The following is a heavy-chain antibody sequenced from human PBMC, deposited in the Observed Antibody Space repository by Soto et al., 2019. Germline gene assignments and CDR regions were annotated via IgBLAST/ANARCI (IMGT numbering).Heavy chain of an antibody. CDR2: IYYSGST. Sequence: PSETLSLTCTVSGGSISSSSYYWGWIRQPPGKGLEWIGSIYYSGSTYYNPSLKSRVTISVDTSKDQFSLKLSSVTAADTAVYYCARLSPFAVVAATYYMDVWGKGTTVTVSS. V-gene: IGHV4-39*01. CDR3: ARLSPFAVVAATYYMDV. CDR1: GGSISSSSYY. D-gene: IGHD2-15*01. J-gene: IGHJ6*03.